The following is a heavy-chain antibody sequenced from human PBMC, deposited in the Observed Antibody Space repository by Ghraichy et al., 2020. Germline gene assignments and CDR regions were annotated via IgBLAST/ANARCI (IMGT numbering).Heavy chain of an antibody. CDR2: ISGSGGAK. J-gene: IGHJ6*03. Sequence: GGSLRLSCAASGFTFRSHEMNWVRQAPGKGLEWVSYISGSGGAKYYPDSVKGRFTTSRDNAKNSMYLQMNNLRAEDTVVYYCARGGISGATFSYYYLYMDVWGGGTTVTVSS. CDR3: ARGGISGATFSYYYLYMDV. D-gene: IGHD1-7*01. V-gene: IGHV3-48*03. CDR1: GFTFRSHE.